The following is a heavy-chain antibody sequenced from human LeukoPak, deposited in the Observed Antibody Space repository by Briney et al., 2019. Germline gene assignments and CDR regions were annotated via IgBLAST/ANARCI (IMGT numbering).Heavy chain of an antibody. D-gene: IGHD5-12*01. V-gene: IGHV3-30-3*01. J-gene: IGHJ4*02. CDR3: ARGGEYRSLDY. CDR1: GFTFSSYA. CDR2: ISYDGSNK. Sequence: GGSLRLSCAASGFTFSSYAMHWVRQAPGKGLEWVAVISYDGSNKYYADSVKGRFTISRDNSKNTLYLQMNSLRAEDTAVYYCARGGEYRSLDYWGQGTLVTVSS.